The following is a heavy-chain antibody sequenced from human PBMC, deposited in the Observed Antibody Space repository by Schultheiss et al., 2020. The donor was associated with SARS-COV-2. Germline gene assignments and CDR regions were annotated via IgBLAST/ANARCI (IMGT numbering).Heavy chain of an antibody. CDR2: ISAYNGNT. D-gene: IGHD3-10*01. J-gene: IGHJ6*02. CDR1: GYTFTSYG. V-gene: IGHV1-18*01. CDR3: ARVLLWFGELLPTYGMDV. Sequence: ASVKVSCKASGYTFTSYGISWVRQAPGQGLEWMGWISAYNGNTNYAQKLQGRVTMTTDTSTSTAYMELRSLRYDDTAVYYCARVLLWFGELLPTYGMDVWGQGTTVTVSS.